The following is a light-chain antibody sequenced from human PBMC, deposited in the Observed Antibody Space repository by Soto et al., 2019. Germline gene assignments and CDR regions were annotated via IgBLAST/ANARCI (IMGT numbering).Light chain of an antibody. CDR1: QSVTSSY. V-gene: IGKV3-20*01. J-gene: IGKJ1*01. Sequence: IVLTQSPGILYLSLGERATLSCRASQSVTSSYLAWYQQKPRQAPRLLIYGAYSRGTGIQDSFSDSGSGTDFTLTTSGPAPEDFAVYYCLHYDTSPPSFGQGTKVEIK. CDR2: GAY. CDR3: LHYDTSPPS.